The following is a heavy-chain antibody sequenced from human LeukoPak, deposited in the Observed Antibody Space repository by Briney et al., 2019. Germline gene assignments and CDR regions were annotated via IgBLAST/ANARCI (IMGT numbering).Heavy chain of an antibody. D-gene: IGHD3-3*01. CDR3: VKGGKGFLEWAEQLFDY. J-gene: IGHJ4*02. CDR1: GFTFDDYA. V-gene: IGHV3-9*01. CDR2: ISWNSGSI. Sequence: PGRSLRLSCAASGFTFDDYAMHWVRQARGKGLEWISGISWNSGSIGYEDSVKGRFTISRDNAKNSLYLQMNSLRAEDTALYYCVKGGKGFLEWAEQLFDYWGQGTLVTVSS.